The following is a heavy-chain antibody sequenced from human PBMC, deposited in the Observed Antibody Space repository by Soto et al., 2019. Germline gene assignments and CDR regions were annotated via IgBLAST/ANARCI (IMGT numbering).Heavy chain of an antibody. D-gene: IGHD3-10*01. CDR3: AKSSRITLVRGVTDY. CDR2: INSDGSST. Sequence: GSLRLSCAASGFIFSSYWMHWVRQAPGKGLVWVSRINSDGSSTSYADSVKGRFTISRDNAKNRLFLQMKSLRAEDTAIYYCAKSSRITLVRGVTDYWGQGTLVTVSS. J-gene: IGHJ4*02. V-gene: IGHV3-74*01. CDR1: GFIFSSYW.